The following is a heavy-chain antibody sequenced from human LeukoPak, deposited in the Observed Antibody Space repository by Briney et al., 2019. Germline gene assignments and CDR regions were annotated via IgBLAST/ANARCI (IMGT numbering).Heavy chain of an antibody. CDR3: ARGRGAATTVVTATLDDY. CDR1: VYTFTGYF. D-gene: IGHD4-23*01. J-gene: IGHJ4*02. CDR2: VNPNSGGT. Sequence: ASVKVSCKASVYTFTGYFMHWVRQAPGQGLEWMGWVNPNSGGTKYAQKFQGRVTMTRDKSITTAYMELSRLTSDDTAVYYCARGRGAATTVVTATLDDYWGQGTLVTVS. V-gene: IGHV1-2*02.